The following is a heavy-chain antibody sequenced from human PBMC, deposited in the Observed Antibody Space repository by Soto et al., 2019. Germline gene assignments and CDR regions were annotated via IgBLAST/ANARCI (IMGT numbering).Heavy chain of an antibody. CDR1: GYTFTSYG. J-gene: IGHJ4*02. V-gene: IGHV1-18*01. Sequence: QVQLVQSGAEVKKPGASVKVSCKASGYTFTSYGISWVRQAPGQGLEWMGWISAYNGNTNYAQKLQDRVTMTTDTSTSTAYMELRSLRSDDTAVYYCAREGTYYDILTGPGDFDYWGQGTLVTVSS. D-gene: IGHD3-9*01. CDR2: ISAYNGNT. CDR3: AREGTYYDILTGPGDFDY.